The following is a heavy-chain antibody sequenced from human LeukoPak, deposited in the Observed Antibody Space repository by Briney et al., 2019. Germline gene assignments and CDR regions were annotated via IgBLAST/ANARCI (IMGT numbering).Heavy chain of an antibody. D-gene: IGHD2-2*01. V-gene: IGHV1-18*01. Sequence: GASVKVSCKASGYTFTSYGISWVRQAPGQGLEWMGWISAYNGNTNYAQKLQGRVTMTTDTSTSTAYMELRSLRSDDTAVYYCARDLPVGVVVPAAPAYYYYYGMDVWGQGTTVTVSS. CDR2: ISAYNGNT. CDR3: ARDLPVGVVVPAAPAYYYYYGMDV. J-gene: IGHJ6*02. CDR1: GYTFTSYG.